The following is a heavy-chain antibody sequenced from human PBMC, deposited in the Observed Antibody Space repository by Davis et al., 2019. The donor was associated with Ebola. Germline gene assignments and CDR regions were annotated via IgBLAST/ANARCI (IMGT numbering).Heavy chain of an antibody. Sequence: GESLKISRAASGFTFSSYAMSWVRQAPGKGLEWVSAISGSGGSTYCADSVKGRFTISRDNSKNTLYLQMNSLRAEDTAVYYCATRRGYWGQGTLVTVSS. CDR2: ISGSGGST. J-gene: IGHJ4*02. CDR3: ATRRGY. D-gene: IGHD3-10*01. V-gene: IGHV3-23*01. CDR1: GFTFSSYA.